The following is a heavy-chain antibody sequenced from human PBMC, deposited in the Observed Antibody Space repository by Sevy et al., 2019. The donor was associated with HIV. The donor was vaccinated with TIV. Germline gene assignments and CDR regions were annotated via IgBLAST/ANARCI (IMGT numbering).Heavy chain of an antibody. J-gene: IGHJ4*02. CDR1: GITFGNAW. D-gene: IGHD5-18*01. CDR2: IKSKTDGGTT. CDR3: TTGEDRSAAASLLF. V-gene: IGHV3-15*05. Sequence: GRSLRLSCAASGITFGNAWMSWVRQAPGKGLEYIGRIKSKTDGGTTDYAAPMKGRISILRDDSRSLVYLQMDSLQSVDTAVYYCTTGEDRSAAASLLFWGQGTLVTVSS.